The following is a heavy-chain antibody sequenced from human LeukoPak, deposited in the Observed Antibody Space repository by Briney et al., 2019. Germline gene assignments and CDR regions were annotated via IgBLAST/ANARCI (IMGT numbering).Heavy chain of an antibody. D-gene: IGHD3-22*01. CDR2: IKQDGSEK. Sequence: GGSLRLSCAASGFTFSSYWMSWVREAPGKGLEWVGNIKQDGSEKYYVDSVKGRFTISRDNAKNSLYLQMNSLRAEDTAVYYCARYYYDSSGYYPYYFDYWGQGTLVTVSS. V-gene: IGHV3-7*01. J-gene: IGHJ4*02. CDR1: GFTFSSYW. CDR3: ARYYYDSSGYYPYYFDY.